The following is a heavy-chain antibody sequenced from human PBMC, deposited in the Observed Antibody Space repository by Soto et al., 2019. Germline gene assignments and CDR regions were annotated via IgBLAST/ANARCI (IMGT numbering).Heavy chain of an antibody. CDR1: GGSITSYY. CDR2: IYFSGSA. V-gene: IGHV4-59*08. D-gene: IGHD5-12*01. J-gene: IGHJ4*02. Sequence: QVQLQESGPGLVKPSETLSLTCTVSGGSITSYYCSWIRQPPGKGLEWIGYIYFSGSANYNPSLKSRVTISVDTSKNQFSLNLSSVTAADTAVYYCARRYSGYGDYWGQGTLVTVSS. CDR3: ARRYSGYGDY.